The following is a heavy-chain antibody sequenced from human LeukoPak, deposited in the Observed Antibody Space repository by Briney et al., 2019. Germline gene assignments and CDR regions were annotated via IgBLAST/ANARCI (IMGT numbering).Heavy chain of an antibody. D-gene: IGHD2-2*01. V-gene: IGHV3-48*01. Sequence: PGGSLRLSCAASGFTFSSYSMNWVRQAPGKGLEWVSYISSSSSTIYYADSAKGRFTISRDNAKNSLYLQMNSLRAEDTAVYYCARDGAGYQLLHDYWGQGTLVTVSS. CDR3: ARDGAGYQLLHDY. J-gene: IGHJ4*02. CDR2: ISSSSSTI. CDR1: GFTFSSYS.